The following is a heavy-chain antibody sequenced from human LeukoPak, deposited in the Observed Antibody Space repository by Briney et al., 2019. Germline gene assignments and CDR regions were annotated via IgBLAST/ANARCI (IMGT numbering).Heavy chain of an antibody. CDR2: IYYSGST. J-gene: IGHJ4*02. CDR3: ARVGLLGYDSSGYSFDY. CDR1: GGSVSSGSYY. Sequence: SETLSLTCTVSGGSVSSGSYYWSWIRQPPGKGLEWIGYIYYSGSTNYNPSLKSRVTISVDTSKNQFSLKLSSVTAADTAVHYCARVGLLGYDSSGYSFDYWGQGTLVTVSS. D-gene: IGHD3-22*01. V-gene: IGHV4-61*01.